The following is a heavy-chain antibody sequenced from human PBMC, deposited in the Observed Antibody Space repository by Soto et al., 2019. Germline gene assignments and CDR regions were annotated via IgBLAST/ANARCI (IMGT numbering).Heavy chain of an antibody. D-gene: IGHD1-26*01. CDR2: ISTSSTYI. J-gene: IGHJ4*02. Sequence: EVQLVESGGGLVKPGGSLRLSCAASGFTFSSYSMNWVRQAPGKGLEWVSSISTSSTYIYYADSVKGRFTISRDNAKNSLFLQMNSLRAEDTAVYYCARGGTSGSYPDYWGQGTLVTVSS. V-gene: IGHV3-21*01. CDR3: ARGGTSGSYPDY. CDR1: GFTFSSYS.